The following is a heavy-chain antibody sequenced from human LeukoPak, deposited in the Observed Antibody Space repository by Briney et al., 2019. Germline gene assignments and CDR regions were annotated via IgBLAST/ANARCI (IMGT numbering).Heavy chain of an antibody. CDR3: ATLGRYYYDSSEIDY. J-gene: IGHJ4*02. D-gene: IGHD3-22*01. CDR1: GGSISSGHY. Sequence: SETLSLTXTVSGGSISSGHYWSWIRQPAGKGLEWIGRVYTSGSTNYNPSLESRVTISIDTSKNQFSLRLSSVTAADTAVYYCATLGRYYYDSSEIDYWGQGTLVTVSS. V-gene: IGHV4-61*02. CDR2: VYTSGST.